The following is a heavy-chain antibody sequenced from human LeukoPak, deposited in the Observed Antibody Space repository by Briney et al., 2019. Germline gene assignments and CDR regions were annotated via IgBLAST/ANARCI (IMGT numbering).Heavy chain of an antibody. CDR3: AKAAFYYYMDV. CDR2: ISSDGGST. V-gene: IGHV3-64*02. Sequence: GSLRISCSAPGITFNGLSIFWVRQASGKGLEYVSAISSDGGSTYYADSVKGRFTISRDNSKNTLYLQLDSLRAEDMAVYYCAKAAFYYYMDVWGKGTTVTVSS. CDR1: GITFNGLS. J-gene: IGHJ6*03. D-gene: IGHD6-25*01.